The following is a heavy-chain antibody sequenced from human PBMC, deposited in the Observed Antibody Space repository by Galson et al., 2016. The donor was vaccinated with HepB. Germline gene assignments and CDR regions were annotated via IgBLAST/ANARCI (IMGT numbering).Heavy chain of an antibody. CDR2: IWYDGSNK. D-gene: IGHD7-27*01. CDR1: GFTFSSHG. Sequence: SLRLSCAASGFTFSSHGMHWVRQAPGKGLEWVAVIWYDGSNKYYADSVKGRFTISRDNSKHTLYLQMNSLRGEDTAVYYCARSGVGHFDYWGQGTLVIVSS. V-gene: IGHV3-33*01. J-gene: IGHJ4*02. CDR3: ARSGVGHFDY.